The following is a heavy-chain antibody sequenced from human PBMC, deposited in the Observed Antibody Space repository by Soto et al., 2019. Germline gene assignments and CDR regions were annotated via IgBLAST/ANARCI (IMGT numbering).Heavy chain of an antibody. CDR3: ARGPLVVLNYFES. Sequence: QVQLVQSGTEVKKPGSSVKVSCKASGGTFRNYPINWVRQAPGQGLEWMGSIFPLTDIPDYAQNFQAILTISADNSTSTAYMELSSLTSEDTAMYFCARGPLVVLNYFESWGQGTLVTVSS. V-gene: IGHV1-69*02. CDR2: IFPLTDIP. CDR1: GGTFRNYP. J-gene: IGHJ4*02.